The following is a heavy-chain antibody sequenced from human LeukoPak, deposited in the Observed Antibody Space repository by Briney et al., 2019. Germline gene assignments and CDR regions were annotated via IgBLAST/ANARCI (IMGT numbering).Heavy chain of an antibody. J-gene: IGHJ4*02. V-gene: IGHV3-7*01. CDR1: GFTFSSYW. D-gene: IGHD3-22*01. CDR2: IKQDGSEK. Sequence: AGGSLRLSCAASGFTFSSYWMSWVRQASGKGLEWVANIKQDGSEKYYVDSVKGRFTISRDNAKNSLYLQMNSLRAEDTAVYYCARDPGSSGYYPYFDYWGQGTLVTVSS. CDR3: ARDPGSSGYYPYFDY.